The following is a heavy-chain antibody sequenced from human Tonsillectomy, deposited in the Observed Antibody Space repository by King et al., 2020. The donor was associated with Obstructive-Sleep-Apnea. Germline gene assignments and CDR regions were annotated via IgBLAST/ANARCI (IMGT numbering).Heavy chain of an antibody. V-gene: IGHV4-39*07. CDR3: ARVIRAYSSGWYPYRYYGMDV. J-gene: IGHJ6*02. CDR1: GGSISSSSYY. D-gene: IGHD6-19*01. CDR2: IYYSGST. Sequence: LQLQESGPGLVKPSETLSLTCTVSGGSISSSSYYWGWIRQPPGKGLEWIGSIYYSGSTYYNPSLKSRVTISVDTSKNQFSLKLSSVTAADTAVYYCARVIRAYSSGWYPYRYYGMDVWGQGTTVTVSS.